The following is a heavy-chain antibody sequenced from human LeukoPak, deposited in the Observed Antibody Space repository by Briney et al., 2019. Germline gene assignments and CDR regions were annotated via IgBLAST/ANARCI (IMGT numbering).Heavy chain of an antibody. CDR2: ITSGAETI. CDR1: EFTFSTSA. V-gene: IGHV3-48*02. J-gene: IGHJ3*02. Sequence: GGSLRLSCIASEFTFSTSAMDWVRQAPGKRLEWISFITSGAETISYAGSVKGRFTISRDNVKNSLYLQMNSLRDEDTAVYYCARGRDHGFDIWGQGTMVTVSS. CDR3: ARGRDHGFDI.